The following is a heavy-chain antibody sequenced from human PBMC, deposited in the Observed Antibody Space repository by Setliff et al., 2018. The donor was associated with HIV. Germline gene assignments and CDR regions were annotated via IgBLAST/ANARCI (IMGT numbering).Heavy chain of an antibody. V-gene: IGHV1-3*01. CDR1: GYTFTNNV. CDR2: IHAGSGDT. Sequence: ASVKVSCKASGYTFTNNVIHWVRQAPGQRLEWMGWIHAGSGDTQYSQKFQGRVTITRDTSATIAYMELSSLTSEDTALYFCARTDYDSGKSALDSWGQGTLVTVSS. CDR3: ARTDYDSGKSALDS. D-gene: IGHD3-10*01. J-gene: IGHJ5*01.